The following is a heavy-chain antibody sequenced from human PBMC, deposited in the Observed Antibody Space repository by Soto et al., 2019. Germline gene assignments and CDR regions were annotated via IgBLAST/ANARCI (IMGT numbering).Heavy chain of an antibody. CDR2: IYHSGST. CDR3: ARTSLGEENYFDY. D-gene: IGHD3-16*01. Sequence: QLQLQESGSGLVKPSQTLSLTCAVSGGSISSGGYSWSWIRQPPGKGLEWIGYIYHSGSTYYNPSLKSRVTKSVERSKNQFSLKLSSVTAADTAVYYCARTSLGEENYFDYWGQGTLVTVSS. J-gene: IGHJ4*02. CDR1: GGSISSGGYS. V-gene: IGHV4-30-2*01.